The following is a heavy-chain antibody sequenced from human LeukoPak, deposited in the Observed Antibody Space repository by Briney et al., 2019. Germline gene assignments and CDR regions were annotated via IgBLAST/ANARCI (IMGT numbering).Heavy chain of an antibody. J-gene: IGHJ5*02. Sequence: GESLQISCKGSGYSFTNFWIGWVRQMPGKGLEWMGVISPGDSGIRYSPSFQGQVTISVDKSISTAYLQWSSLKASDSAMYYCAAGGASAPWGQGTLVTVSS. D-gene: IGHD3-16*01. CDR3: AAGGASAP. V-gene: IGHV5-51*01. CDR2: ISPGDSGI. CDR1: GYSFTNFW.